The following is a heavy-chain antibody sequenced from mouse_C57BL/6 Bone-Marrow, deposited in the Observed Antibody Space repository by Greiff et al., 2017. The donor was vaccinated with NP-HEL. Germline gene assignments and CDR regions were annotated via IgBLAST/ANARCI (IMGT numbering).Heavy chain of an antibody. CDR3: AMRERGGNPYYFDY. V-gene: IGHV1-82*01. J-gene: IGHJ2*01. CDR1: GYAFSSSW. Sequence: VKLMESGPELVKPGASVKISCKASGYAFSSSWMNWVKQRPGKGLEWIGRIYPGDGDTNYNGKFKGKATLTADKSSSTAYMQLSSLTSEDSAVYYCAMRERGGNPYYFDYWGQGTTLTVSS. D-gene: IGHD1-1*02. CDR2: IYPGDGDT.